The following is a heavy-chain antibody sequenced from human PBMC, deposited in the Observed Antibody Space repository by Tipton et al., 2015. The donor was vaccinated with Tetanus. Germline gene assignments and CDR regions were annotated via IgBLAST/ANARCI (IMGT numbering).Heavy chain of an antibody. J-gene: IGHJ4*02. CDR3: ARAPNRISRAYDY. CDR2: IYPDDSRT. V-gene: IGHV5-51*01. D-gene: IGHD1-14*01. Sequence: VQLVQSGAEVKKPGESLKISCQGSGLTLSTYWIAWVRQMPGKGLEWMGFIYPDDSRTGLSPSFQGQVTISADKFVTTAYLQLSGLRASDTAMYYCARAPNRISRAYDYWGQGTQITVSS. CDR1: GLTLSTYW.